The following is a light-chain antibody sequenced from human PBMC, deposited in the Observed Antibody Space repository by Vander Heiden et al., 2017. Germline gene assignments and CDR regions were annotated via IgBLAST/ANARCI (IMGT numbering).Light chain of an antibody. CDR1: QSINSW. Sequence: DIQLPHPPSTLSASIGDRVTITCRASQSINSWLAWYQQKPGKAPKLLIYRASSLESGVPSRFSGSGSGTEFTLTISSLQPDDFATYYCQQYNSFPWTFGQGTKVGIK. CDR2: RAS. J-gene: IGKJ1*01. V-gene: IGKV1-5*03. CDR3: QQYNSFPWT.